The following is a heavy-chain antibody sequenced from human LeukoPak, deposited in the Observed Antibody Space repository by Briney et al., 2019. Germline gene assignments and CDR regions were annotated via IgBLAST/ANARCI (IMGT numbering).Heavy chain of an antibody. CDR3: ARVKMGATVSDYYYYYMDV. CDR2: ITSNGGYT. CDR1: GFTFSSYT. Sequence: GGSLRLSCAASGFTFSSYTMHWVRQAPGKRLQSVSAITSNGGYTHYADSVKGRFTISRDNSRNALFLQMGGLRIEDMAVYYCARVKMGATVSDYYYYYMDVWGKGTTVTVSS. V-gene: IGHV3-64*02. D-gene: IGHD1-26*01. J-gene: IGHJ6*03.